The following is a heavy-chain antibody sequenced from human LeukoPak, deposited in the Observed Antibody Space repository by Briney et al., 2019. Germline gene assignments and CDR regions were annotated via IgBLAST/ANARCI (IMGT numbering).Heavy chain of an antibody. CDR1: GFNVNKKY. Sequence: GGSLRLSCAASGFNVNKKYMNWVRQAPGKGLEWVSVMYSGGNTYYADSVKGRFTISRDSFKNTVYFQMNSLRAEDTAVYYCARDRRYGSGSYEDYWGQGTLVTVSS. CDR2: MYSGGNT. D-gene: IGHD3-10*01. V-gene: IGHV3-66*01. CDR3: ARDRRYGSGSYEDY. J-gene: IGHJ4*02.